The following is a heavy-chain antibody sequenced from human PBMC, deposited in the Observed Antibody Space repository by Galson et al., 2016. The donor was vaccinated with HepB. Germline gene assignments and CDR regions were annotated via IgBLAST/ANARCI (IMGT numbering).Heavy chain of an antibody. Sequence: CAISGDSVSSNSAAWNWIRQSPSRGLEWLGRTYYRSQWYSDYAVSVKSRITINSDTSKNQFSLRLKSVTPEDTAVYFCARDFRDYVWGTNRYFDCWGQGTLVSVSS. CDR1: GDSVSSNSAA. CDR2: TYYRSQWYS. V-gene: IGHV6-1*01. D-gene: IGHD3-16*01. CDR3: ARDFRDYVWGTNRYFDC. J-gene: IGHJ4*02.